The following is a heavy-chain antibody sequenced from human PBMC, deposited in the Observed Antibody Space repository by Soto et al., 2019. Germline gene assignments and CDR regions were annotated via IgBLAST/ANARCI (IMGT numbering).Heavy chain of an antibody. Sequence: PSETLSLTCIVSGGSISSSSYYWGWIRQPPGKGLEWIGSIYYSGSTYYNPSLKSRVTISVDTSKNQFSLKLSSVTAADTAVYYCAIAIAAAGTFDYWGQGTLVTVSS. V-gene: IGHV4-39*01. J-gene: IGHJ4*02. CDR3: AIAIAAAGTFDY. D-gene: IGHD6-13*01. CDR2: IYYSGST. CDR1: GGSISSSSYY.